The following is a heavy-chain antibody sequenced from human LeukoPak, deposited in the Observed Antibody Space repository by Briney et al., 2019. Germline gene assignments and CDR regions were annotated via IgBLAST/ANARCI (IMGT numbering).Heavy chain of an antibody. CDR2: INPNGGST. Sequence: ASVKVSCKASGHTFTSYYMHWVRQAPGQGLEWMGIINPNGGSTSYAQKFQGRVTMTRDTSTSTVYMELSSLRSEDTAVYYCARASLGDLFYSDFWGQGILVTVSS. CDR1: GHTFTSYY. V-gene: IGHV1-46*01. CDR3: ARASLGDLFYSDF. J-gene: IGHJ4*02. D-gene: IGHD3-16*01.